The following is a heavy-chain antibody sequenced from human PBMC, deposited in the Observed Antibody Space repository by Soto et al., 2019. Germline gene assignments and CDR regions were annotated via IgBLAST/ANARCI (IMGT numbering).Heavy chain of an antibody. J-gene: IGHJ6*02. CDR3: ARVRRVATTPYYYYDGMDV. CDR2: INPSGGST. CDR1: GYTFTSYY. Sequence: GASVKVSCKASGYTFTSYYMHWVRQAPGQGLEWMGIINPSGGSTSYAQKFQGRVTMTRDTSTSTVYMELSSLRSEDTAVYYCARVRRVATTPYYYYDGMDVYGQGPTVTASS. V-gene: IGHV1-46*01. D-gene: IGHD5-12*01.